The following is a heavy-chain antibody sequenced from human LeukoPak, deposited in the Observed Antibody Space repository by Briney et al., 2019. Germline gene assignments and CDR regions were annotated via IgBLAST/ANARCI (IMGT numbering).Heavy chain of an antibody. D-gene: IGHD3-3*01. V-gene: IGHV3-21*01. CDR2: IPASGGNT. Sequence: GGSLRLSCAASGFTFSTFGMRWVRQAPGKGLEWVSTIPASGGNTYYADSVKGRFTISRDNAKNSLYLQMNSLRADDTAVYYCARGPFWSGHSGNYYYGMDVWGQGTTVTVSS. J-gene: IGHJ6*02. CDR3: ARGPFWSGHSGNYYYGMDV. CDR1: GFTFSTFG.